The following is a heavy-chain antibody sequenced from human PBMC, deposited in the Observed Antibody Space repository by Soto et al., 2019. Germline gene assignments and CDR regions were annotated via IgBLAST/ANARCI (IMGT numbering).Heavy chain of an antibody. CDR3: ATYYYGSGSYYPPDYYYYYGMDV. CDR2: IYPGDSDT. D-gene: IGHD3-10*01. V-gene: IGHV5-51*04. Sequence: GESLKISCKGSGYSFTSYWIGWVRQMPGKGLEWMGIIYPGDSDTRYSPSFQGQVTISADKPISTAYLQWSSLKASDTAMYYCATYYYGSGSYYPPDYYYYYGMDVWGQGTTVTVSS. CDR1: GYSFTSYW. J-gene: IGHJ6*02.